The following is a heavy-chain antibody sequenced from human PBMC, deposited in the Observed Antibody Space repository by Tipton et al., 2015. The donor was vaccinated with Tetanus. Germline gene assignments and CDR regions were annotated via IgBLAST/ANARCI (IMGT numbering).Heavy chain of an antibody. V-gene: IGHV1-46*01. D-gene: IGHD3-22*01. CDR3: ARDDSSGYYY. Sequence: QSGPEVKKPGASVKASCKASGYTFTSYYMHWVRQAPGQGLEWMGIINPSGGSTSYAQKFQGRATMTRDTSTSTVYMELSSLRSEDTAVYYCARDDSSGYYYWGQGTLVTVSS. CDR1: GYTFTSYY. CDR2: INPSGGST. J-gene: IGHJ4*02.